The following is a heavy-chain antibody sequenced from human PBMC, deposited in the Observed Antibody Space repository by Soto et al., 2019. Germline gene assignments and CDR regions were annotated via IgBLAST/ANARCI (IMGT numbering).Heavy chain of an antibody. D-gene: IGHD2-2*03. CDR2: ISSSSSTI. CDR3: ASGHCSSTSCLYYYYYYMDV. Sequence: GGSLRLSCAASGFTFSSYSMNWVRQAPGKGLEWVSYISSSSSTIYYADSVKGRFTISRDNAKNSLYLQMNSLRAEDTAVYYCASGHCSSTSCLYYYYYYMDVWGKGTTVTVSS. V-gene: IGHV3-48*01. CDR1: GFTFSSYS. J-gene: IGHJ6*03.